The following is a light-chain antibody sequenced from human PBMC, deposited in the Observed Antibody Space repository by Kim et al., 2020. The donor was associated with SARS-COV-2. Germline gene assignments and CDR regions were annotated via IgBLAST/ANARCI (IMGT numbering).Light chain of an antibody. CDR2: KDS. CDR1: VLTKTY. J-gene: IGLJ3*02. V-gene: IGLV3-27*01. CDR3: YSASDNNWV. Sequence: SVSPGQTARLTCSGDVLTKTYARWFQQKPGQAPVLVIYKDSERPSGIPERFSGSSSGTTVTLTISGAQVEDEADYYCYSASDNNWVFGGGTKLTVL.